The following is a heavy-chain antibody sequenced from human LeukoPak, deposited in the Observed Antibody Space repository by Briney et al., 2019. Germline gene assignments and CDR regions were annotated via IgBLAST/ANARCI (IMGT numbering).Heavy chain of an antibody. CDR1: GFTFSSYT. CDR2: ISYDGSTK. Sequence: GGSLRLSCAASGFTFSSYTIHWVRQAPGKGLEWVAVISYDGSTKYYADSVKGRFTIYSDYSKNVLYLEMASPRVEDTAVYYCAKHTPLPLLRGPIGDWGQGTLVIVSS. J-gene: IGHJ4*02. V-gene: IGHV3-30*07. CDR3: AKHTPLPLLRGPIGD. D-gene: IGHD3-10*01.